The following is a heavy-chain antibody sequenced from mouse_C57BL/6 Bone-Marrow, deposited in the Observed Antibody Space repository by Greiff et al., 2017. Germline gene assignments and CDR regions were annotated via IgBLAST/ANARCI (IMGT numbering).Heavy chain of an antibody. CDR2: LYPRDGST. J-gene: IGHJ3*01. V-gene: IGHV1-85*01. D-gene: IGHD2-2*01. CDR1: GYTFTSYD. CDR3: ARERFGYDVLAY. Sequence: QVQLQQSGPELVKPGASVTLSCKASGYTFTSYDINWVKQRPGQGLEWIGWLYPRDGSTKYNEKFKGKSTLTVDTSYRSAYMELHSLTSEDSAVYFCARERFGYDVLAYWGQGTLVTVSA.